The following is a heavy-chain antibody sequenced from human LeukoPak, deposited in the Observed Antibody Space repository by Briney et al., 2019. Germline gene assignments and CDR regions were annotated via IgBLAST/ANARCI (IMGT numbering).Heavy chain of an antibody. V-gene: IGHV3-53*01. CDR3: ARDDFWSGYPSDY. J-gene: IGHJ4*02. Sequence: GGSLRLSCAASGFTVSSNYMSWVRQAPGKGLEWVSVIYSGGSTYYADSVKGRFTISRDNSKNALYLQMNSLRAEDTAVYYCARDDFWSGYPSDYWGQGTLVTVSS. CDR2: IYSGGST. CDR1: GFTVSSNY. D-gene: IGHD3-3*01.